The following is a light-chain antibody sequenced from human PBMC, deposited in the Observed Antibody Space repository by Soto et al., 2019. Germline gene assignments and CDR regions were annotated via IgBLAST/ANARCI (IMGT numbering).Light chain of an antibody. CDR2: DAS. Sequence: DIQMTQSPSSLSASVGDRVTIACQASQDIANYLNWYHHKPGQAPKLLIADASTLATGVPSRFSGSGSGIDFTFTISSLQPEDVGTYYCQQFESLPLTFGPGTKVDI. J-gene: IGKJ3*01. V-gene: IGKV1-33*01. CDR3: QQFESLPLT. CDR1: QDIANY.